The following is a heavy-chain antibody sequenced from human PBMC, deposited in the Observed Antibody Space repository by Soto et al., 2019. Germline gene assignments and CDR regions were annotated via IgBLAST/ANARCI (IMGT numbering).Heavy chain of an antibody. CDR3: AAGVDSSGYYYVGAPYYYYGMDV. D-gene: IGHD3-22*01. Sequence: SVKVSCKASGFTFTSSAVQWVRQARGQRLEWIGWIVVGSGNTNYAKKFQERVTITRDMSTSTAYMELSSLRSEDTAVYYCAAGVDSSGYYYVGAPYYYYGMDVWGQGTTVTVSS. V-gene: IGHV1-58*01. J-gene: IGHJ6*02. CDR2: IVVGSGNT. CDR1: GFTFTSSA.